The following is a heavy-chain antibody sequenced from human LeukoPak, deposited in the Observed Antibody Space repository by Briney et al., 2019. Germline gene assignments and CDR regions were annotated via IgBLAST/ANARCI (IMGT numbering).Heavy chain of an antibody. Sequence: SETLSLTCAVYGGSFSGYYWSWIRQPPGKGLEWIGEINHSGSTNYNPSLESRVTISVDTSKNQFSLKLSSVTAADTAVYYCAQGGSGRYYYYYYGMDVWGQGTTVTVSS. CDR1: GGSFSGYY. V-gene: IGHV4-34*01. J-gene: IGHJ6*02. CDR3: AQGGSGRYYYYYYGMDV. D-gene: IGHD3-10*01. CDR2: INHSGST.